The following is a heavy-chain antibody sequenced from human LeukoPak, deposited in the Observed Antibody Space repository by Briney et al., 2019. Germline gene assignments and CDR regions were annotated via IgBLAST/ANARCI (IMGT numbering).Heavy chain of an antibody. CDR3: MAARDSTCQKRFEY. J-gene: IGHJ4*02. D-gene: IGHD6-6*01. Sequence: GGSLRLSCAASGFTFSSYWMNWVRQAPGKGLEWVANINHDGSEKNYVDSVKGRVTISRDNTKNSLYLQMNSLGADDTAVYYCMAARDSTCQKRFEYCGEGIRVTVS. V-gene: IGHV3-7*01. CDR2: INHDGSEK. CDR1: GFTFSSYW.